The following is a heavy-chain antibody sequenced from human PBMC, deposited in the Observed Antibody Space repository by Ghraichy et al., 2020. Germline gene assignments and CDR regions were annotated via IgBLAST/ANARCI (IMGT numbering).Heavy chain of an antibody. V-gene: IGHV3-48*01. CDR1: GFTFTSYG. Sequence: WGSLRLSCAASGFTFTSYGMNWVRQAPGKGPEWVSHIGIGSSTLYFSDSAKGRFTMSRDDTKNSVFLQMNSLRAEDTAVYYCARSLGYWAFDFWGQGALVTVSS. J-gene: IGHJ4*02. CDR3: ARSLGYWAFDF. CDR2: IGIGSSTL. D-gene: IGHD2-8*02.